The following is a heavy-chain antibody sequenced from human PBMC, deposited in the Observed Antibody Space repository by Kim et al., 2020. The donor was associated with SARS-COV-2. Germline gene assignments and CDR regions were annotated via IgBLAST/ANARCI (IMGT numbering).Heavy chain of an antibody. CDR3: AKDRRRVKKSWGTFDY. J-gene: IGHJ4*02. Sequence: GGSLRLSCVGSGFTFNDYAMSWVRQAPGKGLEWVSVVSSSGASTYYADAVKGRFTISRDNSKNTLYLEMNSLRAEDTAGYYCAKDRRRVKKSWGTFDYWGEDAQDTVS. CDR2: VSSSGAST. D-gene: IGHD3-16*01. CDR1: GFTFNDYA. V-gene: IGHV3-23*01.